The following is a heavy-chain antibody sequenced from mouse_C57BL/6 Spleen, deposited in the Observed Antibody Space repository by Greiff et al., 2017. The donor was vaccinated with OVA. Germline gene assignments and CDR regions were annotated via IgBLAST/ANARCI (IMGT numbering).Heavy chain of an antibody. Sequence: VQVVESGPGLVAPSQSLSITCTVSGFSLTSYAISWVRQPPGKGLEWLGVIWTGGGTNYNSALKSRLSISKDNSKSQVFLKMNSLQTDDTARYYCARGDGYYVDAMDYWGQGTSVTVSS. V-gene: IGHV2-9-1*01. CDR3: ARGDGYYVDAMDY. CDR1: GFSLTSYA. J-gene: IGHJ4*01. CDR2: IWTGGGT. D-gene: IGHD2-3*01.